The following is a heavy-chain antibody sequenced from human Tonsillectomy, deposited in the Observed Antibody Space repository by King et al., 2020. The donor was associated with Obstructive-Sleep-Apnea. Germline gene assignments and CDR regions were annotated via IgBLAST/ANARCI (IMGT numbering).Heavy chain of an antibody. J-gene: IGHJ6*02. CDR2: ISYDGSKK. Sequence: QLVQSGGGVVQPGRSLRLSCAASRFTFNSYGMHWVRQAPGTGLDWVAVISYDGSKKYYADSVKGRFTISRDNSKNTLYLQMSSLRAEDTAVYFCAKDMTTAYGDYYGMDVWGQGTTVTISS. CDR3: AKDMTTAYGDYYGMDV. V-gene: IGHV3-30*18. CDR1: RFTFNSYG. D-gene: IGHD3-9*01.